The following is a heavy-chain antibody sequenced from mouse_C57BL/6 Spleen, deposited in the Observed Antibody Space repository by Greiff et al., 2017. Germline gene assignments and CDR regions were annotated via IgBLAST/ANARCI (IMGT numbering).Heavy chain of an antibody. CDR3: TRGYGSSYYFDY. Sequence: EVKLVESGTVLARPGASVKMSCKTSGYTFTSYWMHWVKQRPGQGLEWIGAIYPGNSDTSYNQKFKGKATLTAVTSASTAYMELSSLTNEDSAVYYCTRGYGSSYYFDYWGQGTTLTASS. D-gene: IGHD1-1*01. CDR2: IYPGNSDT. V-gene: IGHV1-5*01. CDR1: GYTFTSYW. J-gene: IGHJ2*01.